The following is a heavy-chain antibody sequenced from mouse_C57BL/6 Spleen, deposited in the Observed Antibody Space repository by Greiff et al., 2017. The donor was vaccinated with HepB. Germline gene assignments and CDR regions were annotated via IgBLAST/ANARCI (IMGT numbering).Heavy chain of an antibody. CDR2: INPNNGGT. CDR3: ARFGYYFDY. J-gene: IGHJ2*01. CDR1: GYTFTDYY. D-gene: IGHD3-1*01. V-gene: IGHV1-26*01. Sequence: VQLQQSGPELVKPGASVKISCKASGYTFTDYYMNWVKQSHGKSLEWIGDINPNNGGTSYNQKFKGKATLTVDKSSSTAYMELRSLTSEDSAVYYCARFGYYFDYWGQGTTLTVSS.